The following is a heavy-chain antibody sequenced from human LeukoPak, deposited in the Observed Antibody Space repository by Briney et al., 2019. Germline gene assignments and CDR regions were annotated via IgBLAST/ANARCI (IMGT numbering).Heavy chain of an antibody. J-gene: IGHJ3*02. Sequence: GGFLRLSCAASGFTFSSYGMSWVRQAPGKGLEWVSAISSNSGSTYYADSVKGRFTISRDNAKNSLHLQMNSLSAEDTALYYCAKDMEAARPGAFDIWGQGTMVTVSS. CDR1: GFTFSSYG. V-gene: IGHV3-23*01. D-gene: IGHD6-6*01. CDR3: AKDMEAARPGAFDI. CDR2: ISSNSGST.